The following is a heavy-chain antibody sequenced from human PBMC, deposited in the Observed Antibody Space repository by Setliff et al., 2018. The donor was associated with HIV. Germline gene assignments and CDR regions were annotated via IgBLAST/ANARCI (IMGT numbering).Heavy chain of an antibody. CDR3: ARDLASKAVDY. CDR2: INPSGGST. CDR1: GYTFTRYY. J-gene: IGHJ4*02. V-gene: IGHV1-46*01. Sequence: GASVKVSCKASGYTFTRYYMHWVRQAPGQGLAWMGVINPSGGSTTYAQKFQGRVTMTRDTSISTAYMELSRLRSDDTAVYYCARDLASKAVDYWGQGTLVTVSS.